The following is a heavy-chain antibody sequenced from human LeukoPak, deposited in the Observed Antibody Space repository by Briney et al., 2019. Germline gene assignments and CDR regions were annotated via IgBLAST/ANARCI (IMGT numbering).Heavy chain of an antibody. CDR2: TYYSGTN. CDR3: ARKKGRLIDY. V-gene: IGHV4-31*03. Sequence: SETLSLTCTVSGGSISSGGYYWSWIRQPPGKGLEWIGYTYYSGTNNYSPSLTSRGTISVDTSKNQISLNLRSVTAADTAVYYCARKKGRLIDYWAQGPLVTVPS. CDR1: GGSISSGGYY. J-gene: IGHJ4*02.